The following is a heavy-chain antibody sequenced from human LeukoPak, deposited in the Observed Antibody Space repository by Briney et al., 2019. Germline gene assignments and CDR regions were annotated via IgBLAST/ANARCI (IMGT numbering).Heavy chain of an antibody. Sequence: SKTLSLTCAVYGGSFSGYYWSWIRQPPGKGLEWIGEINHSGSTSYNPSLKSRVTISVDTSKNQFSLKLSSVTAADTAVYYCARGRGSYCTNGVCRYYYYYMDVWGKGTTVTVSS. J-gene: IGHJ6*03. CDR2: INHSGST. V-gene: IGHV4-34*01. CDR1: GGSFSGYY. D-gene: IGHD2-8*01. CDR3: ARGRGSYCTNGVCRYYYYYMDV.